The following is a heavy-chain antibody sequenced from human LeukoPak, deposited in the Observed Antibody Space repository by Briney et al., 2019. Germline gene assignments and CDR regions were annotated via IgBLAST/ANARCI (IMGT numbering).Heavy chain of an antibody. CDR3: AKVGYFDWLFEHDY. Sequence: GGSLRLSCAASGFTFSSYAMSWVRQAPGKGLEWVSAISGSGGSTYYADSVKGRLTISRDNSKNTLYLQMNSLRAEDTAVYYCAKVGYFDWLFEHDYWGQGTLVTVSS. CDR1: GFTFSSYA. V-gene: IGHV3-23*01. J-gene: IGHJ4*02. CDR2: ISGSGGST. D-gene: IGHD3-9*01.